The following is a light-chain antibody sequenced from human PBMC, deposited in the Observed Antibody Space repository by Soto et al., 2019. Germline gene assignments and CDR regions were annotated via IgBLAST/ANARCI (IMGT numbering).Light chain of an antibody. CDR1: SSDVGGYNY. CDR3: SSYTNNNTLV. Sequence: QSVLTQPASVSGSPGQSITISCTGTSSDVGGYNYVSWYQQHPGKAPKLMIYEVSHRPSGVSNRFSGSKSGNTASLTISGLQAEDEANYYCSSYTNNNTLVFGGGTQLTVL. CDR2: EVS. V-gene: IGLV2-14*01. J-gene: IGLJ2*01.